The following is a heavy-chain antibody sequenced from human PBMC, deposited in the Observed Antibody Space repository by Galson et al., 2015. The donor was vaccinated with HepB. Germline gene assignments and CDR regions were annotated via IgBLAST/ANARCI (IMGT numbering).Heavy chain of an antibody. CDR1: GFTFSSYA. J-gene: IGHJ3*02. CDR3: ARRSGTGGVAATLLWGRDAFDI. Sequence: SLRLSCAASGFTFSSYAMHWVRQAPGKGLEWVAVISYDGSNKYYADSVKGRFTISRDNSKNTLYLQMNSLRAEDTAVYYCARRSGTGGVAATLLWGRDAFDIWGQGTMVTVSS. V-gene: IGHV3-30*04. CDR2: ISYDGSNK. D-gene: IGHD2-15*01.